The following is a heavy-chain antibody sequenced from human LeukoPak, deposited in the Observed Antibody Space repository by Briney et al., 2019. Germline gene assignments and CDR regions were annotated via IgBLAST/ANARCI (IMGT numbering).Heavy chain of an antibody. CDR1: GFIFSNYE. D-gene: IGHD1-26*01. CDR3: ARDLPTGTYRAYFDN. J-gene: IGHJ4*02. CDR2: ISSTGSDI. Sequence: PGGSLRLSCAGSGFIFSNYEMNWVRQAPGKGLEWGLYISSTGSDIYYADSVKGRFTISRDNAENSLFLQMNSLRAEDTAVYYCARDLPTGTYRAYFDNWGQGTLVTVSS. V-gene: IGHV3-48*03.